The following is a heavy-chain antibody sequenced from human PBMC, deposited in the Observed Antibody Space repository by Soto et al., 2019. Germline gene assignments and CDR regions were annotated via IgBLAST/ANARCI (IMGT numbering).Heavy chain of an antibody. D-gene: IGHD3-10*01. Sequence: GGSLRLSCAASGFAVSDAWVNWVRQAPGKGLEWVGRIKSKTDGGTTDYAAPVKGRFTISRDDSKNTLYLQMNSLKTEDTAVYYCTTWGRLLWFGELLHVPRNFDYWGQGTLVTVSS. CDR3: TTWGRLLWFGELLHVPRNFDY. CDR2: IKSKTDGGTT. CDR1: GFAVSDAW. J-gene: IGHJ4*02. V-gene: IGHV3-15*07.